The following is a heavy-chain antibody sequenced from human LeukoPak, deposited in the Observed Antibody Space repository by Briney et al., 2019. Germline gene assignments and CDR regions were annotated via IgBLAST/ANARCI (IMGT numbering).Heavy chain of an antibody. D-gene: IGHD2/OR15-2a*01. CDR3: ATDVRQDY. V-gene: IGHV1-24*01. Sequence: ASVKVSCKASGYTFTSYGISWVRQAPGQGFEWMGGFDPEDGETIYAQKFQGRVTMTEDTSTDTAYMELSSLRSEDTAVYYCATDVRQDYWGQGTLVTVSS. J-gene: IGHJ4*02. CDR1: GYTFTSYG. CDR2: FDPEDGET.